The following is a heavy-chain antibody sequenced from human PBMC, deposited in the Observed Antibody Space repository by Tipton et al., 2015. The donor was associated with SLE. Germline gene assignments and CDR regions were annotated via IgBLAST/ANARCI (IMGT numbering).Heavy chain of an antibody. J-gene: IGHJ3*02. CDR3: ARTDGGNEDAFDI. D-gene: IGHD4-23*01. V-gene: IGHV4-61*01. Sequence: LSLTCTVSGGSVSSGSYYWSWIRQPPVKGLEWIGFIYYSGSTNYNPSLKSRVTISVDTSKNQFSLKLSSVTAADTAVYYCARTDGGNEDAFDIWGQGTMVTASS. CDR2: IYYSGST. CDR1: GGSVSSGSYY.